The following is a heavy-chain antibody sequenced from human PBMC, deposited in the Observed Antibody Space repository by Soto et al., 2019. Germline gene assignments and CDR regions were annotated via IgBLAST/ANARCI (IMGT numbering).Heavy chain of an antibody. D-gene: IGHD6-13*01. CDR2: ISAYNGNT. Sequence: ASVKVSCKASCYTFTIYGISWVRQAPGQGLEWMGWISAYNGNTNYAQKLQGRVTMTTDTSTSTAYMELRSLRSDDTAVYYCARDLGYSSSWYWAGNYYGMDVWGQGTTVTVSS. CDR1: CYTFTIYG. CDR3: ARDLGYSSSWYWAGNYYGMDV. J-gene: IGHJ6*02. V-gene: IGHV1-18*04.